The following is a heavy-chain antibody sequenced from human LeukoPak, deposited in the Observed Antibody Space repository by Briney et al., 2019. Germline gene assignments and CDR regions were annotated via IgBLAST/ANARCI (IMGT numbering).Heavy chain of an antibody. CDR3: AKFGGYSSAWAFGY. D-gene: IGHD6-19*01. V-gene: IGHV3-30*02. J-gene: IGHJ4*02. CDR1: GFTFSSYG. CDR2: IRYDGSNK. Sequence: PGGSLRLSCAASGFTFSSYGMHWVRQAPGKGLEWVAFIRYDGSNKYYADSVKGRFTISRDNSKNTLYLQMNSLRAEDTAVYYCAKFGGYSSAWAFGYWGQGTLVTVSS.